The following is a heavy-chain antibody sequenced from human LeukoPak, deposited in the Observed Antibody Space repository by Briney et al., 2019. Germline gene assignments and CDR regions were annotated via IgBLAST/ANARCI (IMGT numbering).Heavy chain of an antibody. CDR2: IDRDGSRI. CDR3: VRGNDYGGPHY. J-gene: IGHJ4*02. D-gene: IGHD4-23*01. CDR1: GFIFSNHY. V-gene: IGHV3-74*01. Sequence: GGSLRLSCAASGFIFSNHYMDWVRQAPGKGLVWVSRIDRDGSRINYADSVKGRFTISRDNGKNTLFLQMNSLRAEDAAVYYCVRGNDYGGPHYWGQGTLVTVSS.